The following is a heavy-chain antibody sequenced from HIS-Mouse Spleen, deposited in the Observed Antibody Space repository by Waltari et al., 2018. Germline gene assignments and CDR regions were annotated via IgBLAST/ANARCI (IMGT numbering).Heavy chain of an antibody. D-gene: IGHD6-6*01. CDR3: AKDLRPAYSSSPYFDY. CDR1: GFTFDDYA. Sequence: EVQLVESGGDLVQPGRSLRLSCAASGFTFDDYAMHWVRQAPGKGLEWVSGISWNSGSIGYADSVKGRFTISRDNAKNSLYLQMNSLRAEDTALYYCAKDLRPAYSSSPYFDYWGQGTLVTVSS. CDR2: ISWNSGSI. J-gene: IGHJ4*02. V-gene: IGHV3-9*01.